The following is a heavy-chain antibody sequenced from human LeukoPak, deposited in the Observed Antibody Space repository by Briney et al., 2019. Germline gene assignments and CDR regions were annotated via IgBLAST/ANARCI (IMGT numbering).Heavy chain of an antibody. Sequence: GGSLRLSCKVSGFTFNTYWMHWVRQAPGKGLEWVSYISSSGSTIYYADSVKGRFTISRDNAKNSLYLQTNSLRAEDTAVYYCAREGDYYYYGMDVWGQGTTVTVSS. J-gene: IGHJ6*02. CDR1: GFTFNTYW. V-gene: IGHV3-48*04. CDR2: ISSSGSTI. CDR3: AREGDYYYYGMDV.